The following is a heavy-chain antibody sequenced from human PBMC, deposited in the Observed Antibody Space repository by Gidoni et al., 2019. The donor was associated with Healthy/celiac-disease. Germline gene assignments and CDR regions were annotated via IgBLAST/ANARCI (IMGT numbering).Heavy chain of an antibody. CDR1: GGSISSYY. Sequence: QVQLQESGPGLVKPSETLSLTCTVSGGSISSYYWSWIRQPPGKGLEWSGYIYYSGSTNYNPSLKSRVTISVDTSKNQFSLKLSSVTAADTAVYYCARSVVVADYYYYYYMDVWGKGTTVTVSS. J-gene: IGHJ6*03. CDR2: IYYSGST. CDR3: ARSVVVADYYYYYYMDV. V-gene: IGHV4-59*01. D-gene: IGHD2-15*01.